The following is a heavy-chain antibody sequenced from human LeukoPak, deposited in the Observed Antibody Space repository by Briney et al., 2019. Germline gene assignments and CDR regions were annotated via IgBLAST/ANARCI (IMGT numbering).Heavy chain of an antibody. J-gene: IGHJ4*02. Sequence: GGSLRLSCAASGFTFSSYAMHWVRQAPGKGLEWVAVISYDGSNKYYADSVKGRFTISRDNSKNTLYLQMNSLRAEDTAVCYCAKDLNHYSSQGRRIAAAGIDYWGQGTLVTVSS. CDR1: GFTFSSYA. D-gene: IGHD6-13*01. V-gene: IGHV3-30-3*01. CDR2: ISYDGSNK. CDR3: AKDLNHYSSQGRRIAAAGIDY.